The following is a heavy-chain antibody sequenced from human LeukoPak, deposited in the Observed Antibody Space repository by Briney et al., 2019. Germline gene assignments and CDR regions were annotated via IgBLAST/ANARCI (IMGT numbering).Heavy chain of an antibody. V-gene: IGHV3-30*18. D-gene: IGHD1-26*01. CDR1: GFTFSSYG. CDR3: AKDPRYSGSSGD. Sequence: GRSLRLSCAASGFTFSSYGMHWVRQAPGKGLEWVAVISYDGSNKYYADSVKGRFTISRDNSKNTLYLQMNSLRAEDTAVYYCAKDPRYSGSSGDWGQGTLVTVSS. J-gene: IGHJ4*02. CDR2: ISYDGSNK.